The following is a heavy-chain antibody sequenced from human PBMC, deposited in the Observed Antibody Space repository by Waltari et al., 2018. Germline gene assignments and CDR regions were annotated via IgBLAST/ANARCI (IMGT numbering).Heavy chain of an antibody. J-gene: IGHJ4*02. D-gene: IGHD1-26*01. V-gene: IGHV3-49*03. CDR1: GFTFGDYP. CDR2: IRSKTYGGTT. CDR3: TRGRVGVAPRRYYFDT. Sequence: EVQLVESGGGLVQPGRSLRLSCTTSGFTFGDYPMSWFRRAPGKGLEWVGFIRSKTYGGTTEYAASVKGRFALSRDDSKSIAYLQMKSLQNEDTAVYYCTRGRVGVAPRRYYFDTWGQGTLVTVSS.